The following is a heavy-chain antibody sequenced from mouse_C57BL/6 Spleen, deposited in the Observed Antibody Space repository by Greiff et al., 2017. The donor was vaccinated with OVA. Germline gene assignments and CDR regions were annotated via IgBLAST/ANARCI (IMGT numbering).Heavy chain of an antibody. V-gene: IGHV1-59*01. CDR2: IDPSDSYT. CDR1: GYTFTSYW. CDR3: AYYGGSYVYFDV. D-gene: IGHD1-1*01. Sequence: VQLQQPGAELVRPGTSVKLSCKASGYTFTSYWMHWVKQRPGQGLEWIGVIDPSDSYTNYNQKFKGKTTLTVDTSSSTAYMQLSSLTSEDSAVYYCAYYGGSYVYFDVWGTGTTVTVSS. J-gene: IGHJ1*03.